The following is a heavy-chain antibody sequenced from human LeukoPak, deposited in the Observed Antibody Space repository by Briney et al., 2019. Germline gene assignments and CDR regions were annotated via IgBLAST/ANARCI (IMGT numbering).Heavy chain of an antibody. CDR2: INHSGST. D-gene: IGHD3-3*01. CDR1: GGSFSGYY. J-gene: IGHJ5*02. V-gene: IGHV4-34*01. Sequence: SETLSLTCAVYGGSFSGYYWSWIRQPPGKGLEWIGEINHSGSTNYNPSLKSRVTISVDTSKNQFSLKLSSVTAADTAVYCCARGRYDFWSGYFSAHWFDPWGQGTLVTVSS. CDR3: ARGRYDFWSGYFSAHWFDP.